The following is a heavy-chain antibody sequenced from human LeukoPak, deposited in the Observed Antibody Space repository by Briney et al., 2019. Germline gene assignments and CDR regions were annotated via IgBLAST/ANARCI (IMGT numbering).Heavy chain of an antibody. CDR3: ARERSGGRPSPSWFDP. Sequence: PSETLSLTCTVSGGSISSNNYYWSWIRQDPGKGLEWIGYIYYSGSTYYNPSLKSRVTISVDTSKNQFSLKLSSVTAADTAVYYCARERSGGRPSPSWFDPWGQGTLVTVSS. CDR1: GGSISSNNYY. V-gene: IGHV4-31*03. CDR2: IYYSGST. J-gene: IGHJ5*02. D-gene: IGHD2-15*01.